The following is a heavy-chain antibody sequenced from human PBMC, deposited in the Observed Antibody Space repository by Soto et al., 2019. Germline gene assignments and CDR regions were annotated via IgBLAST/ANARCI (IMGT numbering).Heavy chain of an antibody. Sequence: PGESLKISCKGSGYSCTSYWIGWVRQMPGKGLEWMGIIYPGDSDTRYSPSFQGQVTISADKSISTAYLQWSSLKASDTAMYYCARRAIAAAGIYYFDYWGQGTLVTVSS. V-gene: IGHV5-51*01. CDR2: IYPGDSDT. D-gene: IGHD6-13*01. CDR3: ARRAIAAAGIYYFDY. J-gene: IGHJ4*02. CDR1: GYSCTSYW.